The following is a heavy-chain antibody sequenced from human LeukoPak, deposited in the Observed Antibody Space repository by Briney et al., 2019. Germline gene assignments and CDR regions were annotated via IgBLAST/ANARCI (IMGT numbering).Heavy chain of an antibody. CDR2: LTQFFRRT. CDR1: GGSFRTYP. D-gene: IGHD3-10*01. J-gene: IGHJ5*02. Sequence: ASVKVSCKASGGSFRTYPSSWVRQAPGQGLEWMGGLTQFFRRTNYTQKFQGRLTITTDESSSTAYMELSDLRSDDTAVYYCATSESGRSWDWFAPWGQGTLVTVSS. V-gene: IGHV1-69*05. CDR3: ATSESGRSWDWFAP.